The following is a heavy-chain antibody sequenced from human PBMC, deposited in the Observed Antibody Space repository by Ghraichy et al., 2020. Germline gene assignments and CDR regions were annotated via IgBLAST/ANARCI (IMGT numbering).Heavy chain of an antibody. V-gene: IGHV1-18*01. D-gene: IGHD3-3*01. J-gene: IGHJ4*02. CDR3: AREALGVRFWGSEY. CDR1: GYTFTSYG. Sequence: ASVKVSCKAYGYTFTSYGISWVRQAPGQGLEWMGWISAHSGDSNYVQKFQGRVTMTIDTSTSTAYMELRSLQSDDTAVYYCAREALGVRFWGSEYWGQGTLVTVSS. CDR2: ISAHSGDS.